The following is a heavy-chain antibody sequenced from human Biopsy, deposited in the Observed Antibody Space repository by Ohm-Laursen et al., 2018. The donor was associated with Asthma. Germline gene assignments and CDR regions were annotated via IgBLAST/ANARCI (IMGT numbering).Heavy chain of an antibody. D-gene: IGHD4-17*01. CDR2: HDHEEGGT. Sequence: GASVKVSCKISGYSLTDLSMHWVRQAPGQGLEWMGGHDHEEGGTVNARRFQGRVTMTEDTSTDTANMELSSLSSDDTAVYYCASDFPKDYVRYNFQFWGQGTLVTVSS. CDR3: ASDFPKDYVRYNFQF. V-gene: IGHV1-24*01. J-gene: IGHJ4*02. CDR1: GYSLTDLS.